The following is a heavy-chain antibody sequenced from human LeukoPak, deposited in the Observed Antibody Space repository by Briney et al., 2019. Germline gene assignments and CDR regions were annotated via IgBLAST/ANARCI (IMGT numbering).Heavy chain of an antibody. D-gene: IGHD6-19*01. CDR3: SGYSSGWPPDY. CDR2: ISYDGSNK. Sequence: GGSLRLSCAASGFTFSSYAMHWVRQAPGKGLEWVAVISYDGSNKYYADSVKGRFTISRDNSKNTLYLQMNSLRAEDTAVYYCSGYSSGWPPDYWGQGTLVTVSS. J-gene: IGHJ4*02. CDR1: GFTFSSYA. V-gene: IGHV3-30-3*01.